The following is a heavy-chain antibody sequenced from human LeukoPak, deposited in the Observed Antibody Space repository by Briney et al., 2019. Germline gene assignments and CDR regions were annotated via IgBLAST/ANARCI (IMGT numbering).Heavy chain of an antibody. V-gene: IGHV3-21*04. CDR3: ARDNPPDY. J-gene: IGHJ4*02. CDR1: GFTFSSYT. Sequence: PGGSLRLSCAASGFTFSSYTMNWVRQAPGKGLEWVSSISSSNTYIYYADSVRGRFTISRDNAKNSLYLQLNSLRAEDTALYYCARDNPPDYWGQGTLVTVSS. CDR2: ISSSNTYI.